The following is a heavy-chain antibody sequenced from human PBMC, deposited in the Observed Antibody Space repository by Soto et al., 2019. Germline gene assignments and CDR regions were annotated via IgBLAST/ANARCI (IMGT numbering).Heavy chain of an antibody. J-gene: IGHJ5*02. CDR3: ARSGPHDFGDYDWFDP. Sequence: GESLKISCKGSGYTFTSYWIGWVRQMPGKGLEWMGFIYPGDSDTRYSPSFQGQVTISADKSLSTAYLQWSSLKASDTAMYYCARSGPHDFGDYDWFDPWGQGTLVTVSS. D-gene: IGHD4-17*01. V-gene: IGHV5-51*01. CDR1: GYTFTSYW. CDR2: IYPGDSDT.